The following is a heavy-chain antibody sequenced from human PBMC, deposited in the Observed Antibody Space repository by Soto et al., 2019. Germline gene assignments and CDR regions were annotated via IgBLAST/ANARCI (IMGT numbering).Heavy chain of an antibody. J-gene: IGHJ6*02. CDR3: ASDLVGASDSYGLDV. CDR1: GFTFSNYG. V-gene: IGHV3-33*01. CDR2: IWHDGNNK. D-gene: IGHD1-26*01. Sequence: QVQLVESGGDVVQPGRSLRLSCAASGFTFSNYGMHWVRQAPGKGLEWVAIIWHDGNNKYYADSVRGRFIISRDNSKNRLYLQMNSLRAEDPAVYYCASDLVGASDSYGLDVWGQGTPVTVSS.